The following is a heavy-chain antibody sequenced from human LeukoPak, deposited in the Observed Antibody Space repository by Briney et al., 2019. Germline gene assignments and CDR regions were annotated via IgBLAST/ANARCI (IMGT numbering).Heavy chain of an antibody. CDR1: GFTFSRYW. CDR3: AKDPGIVGATTSGWFDP. CDR2: IKQDGSEK. J-gene: IGHJ5*02. D-gene: IGHD1-26*01. Sequence: GGSLRLSCAASGFTFSRYWMTWVRQAPGKGLEWVANIKQDGSEKYYVDSAKGRFTISRDNAKNSLYLQMNSLRAEDTAVYYCAKDPGIVGATTSGWFDPWGQGTLVTVSS. V-gene: IGHV3-7*01.